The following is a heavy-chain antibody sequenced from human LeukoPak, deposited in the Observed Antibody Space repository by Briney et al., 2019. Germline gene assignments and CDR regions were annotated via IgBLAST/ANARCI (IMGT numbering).Heavy chain of an antibody. CDR2: INHSGST. CDR1: GGSFSGYY. CDR3: ARANYGDYYYMDV. D-gene: IGHD4-17*01. V-gene: IGHV4-34*01. Sequence: SETLSLTCAVYGGSFSGYYWSWIRQPPGKGLEWIGEINHSGSTYYNPSLKSRVTISVDTSKNQFSLKLSSVTAADTAVYYCARANYGDYYYMDVWGKGTTVTVSS. J-gene: IGHJ6*03.